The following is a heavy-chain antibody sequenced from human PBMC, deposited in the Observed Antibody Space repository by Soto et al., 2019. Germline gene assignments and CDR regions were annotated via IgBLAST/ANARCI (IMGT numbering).Heavy chain of an antibody. CDR1: GVTFTGLG. CDR2: IVPMFGTP. J-gene: IGHJ6*02. V-gene: IGHV1-69*01. CDR3: ASDVYTRDYGTGESYYYGVDL. D-gene: IGHD3-10*01. Sequence: QVRLVQSGAEVKKPGSSVKVSCKASGVTFTGLGITWVRQAPGQGLEWMGGIVPMFGTPNYAQTFQGRITMAAEESTSTAYMELITLRSEGMAVYFWASDVYTRDYGTGESYYYGVDLWGQGTTVTVSS.